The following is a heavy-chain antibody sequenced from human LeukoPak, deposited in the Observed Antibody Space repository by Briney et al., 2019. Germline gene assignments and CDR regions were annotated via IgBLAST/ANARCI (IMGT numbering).Heavy chain of an antibody. Sequence: SETLSLTCAVYVGSFSGYYWRWIRQPPGKGLEWIGEINHSGSTNYNPSLKSRVTISVDTSKNQFSLRLSSVTAADTAVYYCARVLEVSSSQHWYFDLWGRGTLVTVSS. CDR3: ARVLEVSSSQHWYFDL. D-gene: IGHD2-21*01. CDR1: VGSFSGYY. J-gene: IGHJ2*01. V-gene: IGHV4-34*01. CDR2: INHSGST.